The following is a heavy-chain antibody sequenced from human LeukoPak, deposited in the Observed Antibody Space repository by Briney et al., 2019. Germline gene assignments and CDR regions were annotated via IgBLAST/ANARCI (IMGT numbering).Heavy chain of an antibody. CDR2: IYHSGST. CDR3: AGHSKQQLAILSNWFDP. D-gene: IGHD6-13*01. Sequence: SGTLSLTCAVSGYSISSGYYWGWIRQPPGKGLEWVGSIYHSGSTYYNPSLKSRVTISVDTSKNQFSLKLSSVTAADTAVYYCAGHSKQQLAILSNWFDPWGQGTLVTVSS. CDR1: GYSISSGYY. V-gene: IGHV4-38-2*01. J-gene: IGHJ5*02.